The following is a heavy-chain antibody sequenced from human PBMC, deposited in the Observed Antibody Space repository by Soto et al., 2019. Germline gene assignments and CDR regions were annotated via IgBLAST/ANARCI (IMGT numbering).Heavy chain of an antibody. J-gene: IGHJ3*02. CDR3: ARTDVTFFGFVILLGAFDI. V-gene: IGHV4-61*01. Sequence: SGTLSITCTVSGGTVSSGSYYWSWIRQPPGKGLEWIGYIYYSGSTNYNPSLKSRVTISVDTSKNQFSLKLSSVTAADTAVYYCARTDVTFFGFVILLGAFDIWGQGTMVTVSS. CDR1: GGTVSSGSYY. D-gene: IGHD3-3*01. CDR2: IYYSGST.